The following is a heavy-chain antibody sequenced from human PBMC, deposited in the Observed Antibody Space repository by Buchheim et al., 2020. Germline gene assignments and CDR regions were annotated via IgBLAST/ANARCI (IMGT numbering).Heavy chain of an antibody. J-gene: IGHJ3*01. CDR3: ARGYWSGGRSYAYPFDL. CDR1: GFTLADYY. Sequence: QEQLVESGGGLVKPGGSLRLSCNASGFTLADYYMSWIRQPPGQGLEWVSYINRDGSTIHYADSVKGRVRVSRDNARNSVDLDMDTLRVDDTAVYYCARGYWSGGRSYAYPFDLWGQG. D-gene: IGHD2-15*01. V-gene: IGHV3-11*01. CDR2: INRDGSTI.